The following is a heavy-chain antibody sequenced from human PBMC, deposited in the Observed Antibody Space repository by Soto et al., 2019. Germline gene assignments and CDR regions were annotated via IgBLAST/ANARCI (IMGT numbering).Heavy chain of an antibody. V-gene: IGHV1-3*01. J-gene: IGHJ4*02. D-gene: IGHD2-15*01. CDR1: GYTFTSYA. CDR2: INAGNGNT. CDR3: ARDGVVVAGGFDY. Sequence: GASVKVSCKASGYTFTSYAMHWVRQAPGQRLEWMGWINAGNGNTEYSQKFQGRVTITRDTSASTAYMELSSLRSEDTAVYYCARDGVVVAGGFDYWGQGTLVTVSS.